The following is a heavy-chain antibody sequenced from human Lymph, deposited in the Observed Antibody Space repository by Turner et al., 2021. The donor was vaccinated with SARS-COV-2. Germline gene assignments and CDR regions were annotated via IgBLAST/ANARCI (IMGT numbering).Heavy chain of an antibody. CDR1: GGTFSSSA. CDR2: ITPLLGKA. CDR3: ARIAAPGMGGGVHYYYYAMDV. Sequence: QVQLVQSGAEVKKPGSSVKVSCKASGGTFSSSAISWVRQAPGQGLGWMGGITPLLGKANYAQKLQGRVTITADKSTSTAYMERSSLRSEDTAVYFCARIAAPGMGGGVHYYYYAMDVWGQGTTVTVSS. J-gene: IGHJ6*02. V-gene: IGHV1-69*10. D-gene: IGHD6-13*01.